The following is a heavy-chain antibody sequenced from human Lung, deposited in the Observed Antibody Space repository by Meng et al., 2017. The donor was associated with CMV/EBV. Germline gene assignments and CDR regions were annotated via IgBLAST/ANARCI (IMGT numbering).Heavy chain of an antibody. V-gene: IGHV4-4*07. D-gene: IGHD2-2*01. CDR3: ARTPVRFCNTHMCYAFDY. CDR1: SDSITNSF. Sequence: QEQLEGPAPKLVQPSEPLSVTGIVSSDSITNSFWSWVRQPAGKGLEWIGRLYPDGSTDYNPSLSSRLTLSLDTSKIRFSLKLRSVTAADTAIYYCARTPVRFCNTHMCYAFDYWGQGALVTVSS. CDR2: LYPDGST. J-gene: IGHJ4*02.